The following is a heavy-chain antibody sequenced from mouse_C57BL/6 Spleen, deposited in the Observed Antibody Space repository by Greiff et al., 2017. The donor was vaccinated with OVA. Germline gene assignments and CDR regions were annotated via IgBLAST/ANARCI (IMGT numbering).Heavy chain of an antibody. CDR3: GGTTEGYFDV. V-gene: IGHV1-82*01. J-gene: IGHJ1*03. CDR2: IYPGDGDT. CDR1: GYAFSSSW. D-gene: IGHD2-14*01. Sequence: LVESGPELVKPGASVKISCKASGYAFSSSWMNWVKQRPGQGLEWIGRIYPGDGDTNYNGKFKGKATLTADKSSSTAYMQLSSLTSEDSAVYVCGGTTEGYFDVWGTGTTVTVSS.